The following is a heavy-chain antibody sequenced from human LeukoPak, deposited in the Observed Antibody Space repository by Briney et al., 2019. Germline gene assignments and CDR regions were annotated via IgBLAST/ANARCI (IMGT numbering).Heavy chain of an antibody. Sequence: PGRSLRLSCAASGFTFSSYGMHWVRQAPGKGLEWVAVISYDGSNKYYADSVKGRFTISRDNPKNTLYLQTNSLRAEDTAVYYCAKDCGHDSSGYHDAFDIWGQGTMVTVSS. D-gene: IGHD3-22*01. CDR2: ISYDGSNK. CDR1: GFTFSSYG. CDR3: AKDCGHDSSGYHDAFDI. J-gene: IGHJ3*02. V-gene: IGHV3-30*18.